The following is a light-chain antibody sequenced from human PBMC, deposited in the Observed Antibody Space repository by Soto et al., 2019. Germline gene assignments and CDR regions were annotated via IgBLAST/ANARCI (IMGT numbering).Light chain of an antibody. V-gene: IGKV1-5*01. CDR3: QQYNSYSQT. J-gene: IGKJ1*01. CDR1: QSISSY. CDR2: AAS. Sequence: GDRVTITCRASQSISSYLNWYQQKPGKAPKLLIYAASSSQSGVPSRFSGSGSGTEFTLTISSLQPDDFATYYCQQYNSYSQTFGQGTKVDIK.